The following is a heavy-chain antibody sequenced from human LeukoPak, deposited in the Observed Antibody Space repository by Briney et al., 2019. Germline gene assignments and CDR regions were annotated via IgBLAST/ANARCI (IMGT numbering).Heavy chain of an antibody. D-gene: IGHD1-26*01. CDR1: GFTFSSYG. CDR3: AKEGVGATYLDY. J-gene: IGHJ4*02. CDR2: ISYVGSNK. Sequence: GRSLRLSCAASGFTFSSYGMHWVRQAPGKGLEWVAVISYVGSNKYYADSVKGRFTISRDNSKNTLYLQMNSLRVEDTAVYYCAKEGVGATYLDYWGQGTLVTVSS. V-gene: IGHV3-30*18.